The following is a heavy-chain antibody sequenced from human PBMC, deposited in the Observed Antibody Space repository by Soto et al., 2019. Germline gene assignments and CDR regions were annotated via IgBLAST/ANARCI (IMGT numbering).Heavy chain of an antibody. D-gene: IGHD3-3*01. V-gene: IGHV3-23*01. CDR3: AKLSENFWSGYYHFDY. CDR2: ISGSGGST. CDR1: GFTFSSYA. J-gene: IGHJ4*02. Sequence: EVQLLESGGGLVQPGGSLRLSCAASGFTFSSYAMSWVRQAPGKGLEWVSAISGSGGSTYYADSVKGRFTISRDNSKNTLYLKMNSLRAEDTAVYYCAKLSENFWSGYYHFDYWGQGTLVTVSS.